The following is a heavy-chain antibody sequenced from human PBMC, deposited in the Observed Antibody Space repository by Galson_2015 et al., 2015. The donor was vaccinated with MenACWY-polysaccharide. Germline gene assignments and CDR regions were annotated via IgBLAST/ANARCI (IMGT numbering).Heavy chain of an antibody. Sequence: SLRLSCAVSGFTFKNYWMSWVRPAPGKGLEWVANIKKDGSEKHCVDSVKGRFTISRDNGRSSLYLQMNGLRVEDTAVYYCARGHYGMDVWGQGTTVTVS. V-gene: IGHV3-7*01. CDR2: IKKDGSEK. CDR3: ARGHYGMDV. CDR1: GFTFKNYW. J-gene: IGHJ6*02.